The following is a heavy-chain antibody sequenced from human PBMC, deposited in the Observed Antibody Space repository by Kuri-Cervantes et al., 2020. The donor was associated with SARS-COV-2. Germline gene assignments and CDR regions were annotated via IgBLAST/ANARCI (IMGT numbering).Heavy chain of an antibody. CDR1: GYSISSGYY. V-gene: IGHV4-38-2*02. D-gene: IGHD3-22*01. Sequence: ESLKISCAVSGYSISSGYYWGWIRQPPGKGLEWIGSIYHSGSTYYNPSLKSRVTISVDTSKNQFSLKLSSVTAADTAAYYCARDYYDSSGYLGYWGQGTLVTVSS. CDR2: IYHSGST. J-gene: IGHJ4*02. CDR3: ARDYYDSSGYLGY.